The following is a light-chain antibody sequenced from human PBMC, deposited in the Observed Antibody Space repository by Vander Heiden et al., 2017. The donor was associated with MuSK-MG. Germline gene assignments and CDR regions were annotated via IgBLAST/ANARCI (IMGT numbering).Light chain of an antibody. CDR1: VLAKKKD. CDR3: YSAADML. CDR2: KAS. Sequence: SYELTQPSSVSVSPGQTARITCSGDVLAKKKDARWFQQRPGKAPGRGIYKASERTSGIPERFSGHSSAKTVNLTISGAQVEDGSDYYCYSAADMLFGGGTKLTVL. J-gene: IGLJ2*01. V-gene: IGLV3-27*01.